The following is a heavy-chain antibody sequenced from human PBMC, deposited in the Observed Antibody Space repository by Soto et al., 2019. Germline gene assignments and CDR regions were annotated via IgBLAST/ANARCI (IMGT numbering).Heavy chain of an antibody. J-gene: IGHJ6*03. V-gene: IGHV4-34*01. D-gene: IGHD4-4*01. CDR2: INHSGST. CDR3: ARLSDYSKTPIFSEVIDYYYYMGV. CDR1: GGSFSDYY. Sequence: SQTLSLTCAVYGGSFSDYYWSWIRQPPGKGLEWIGEINHSGSTNYNPSLKSRVTISVDTSKNQFSLKLSSVTAADTAVYYCARLSDYSKTPIFSEVIDYYYYMGVWGKGTTVTVS.